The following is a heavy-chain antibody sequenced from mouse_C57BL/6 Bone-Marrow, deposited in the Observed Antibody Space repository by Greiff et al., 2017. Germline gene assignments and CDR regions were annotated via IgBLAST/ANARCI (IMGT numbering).Heavy chain of an antibody. CDR3: ARNFRFAY. CDR2: IYPRSGNT. V-gene: IGHV1-81*01. Sequence: VQLQQSGAELARPGASVKLSCTASGYTFTSYGISWVKQRTGQGLEWIGEIYPRSGNTYYNEKFKGKATLTADKSSSTAYMELRSLTSEDSAVYFCARNFRFAYWGQGTLVTVSA. CDR1: GYTFTSYG. J-gene: IGHJ3*01.